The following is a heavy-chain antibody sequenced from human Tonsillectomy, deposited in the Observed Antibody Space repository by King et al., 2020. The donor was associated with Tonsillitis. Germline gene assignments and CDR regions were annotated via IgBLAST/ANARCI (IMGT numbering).Heavy chain of an antibody. D-gene: IGHD3-3*01. J-gene: IGHJ4*02. CDR3: AKEVGLYNFWSGYFQN. CDR1: GFMFSSYG. V-gene: IGHV3-30*18. Sequence: QVQLVESGGGVVPPGRSLRLSCAASGFMFSSYGIHWVRQAPGKGLEWVALISFDGNIKYYADSVKGRFSISRDNSNNILYLQMNSLRAEDTAVYYCAKEVGLYNFWSGYFQNWGLGTLVTVSS. CDR2: ISFDGNIK.